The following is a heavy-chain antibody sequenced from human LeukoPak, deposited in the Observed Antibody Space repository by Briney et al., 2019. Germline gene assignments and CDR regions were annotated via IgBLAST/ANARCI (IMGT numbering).Heavy chain of an antibody. V-gene: IGHV3-30*02. CDR3: AKVAGSGILYYYMDV. CDR2: IRYDGSNK. J-gene: IGHJ6*03. Sequence: PGGSLRLSCAASGFTFSSYAMHWVRQAPGKGLEWVAFIRYDGSNKYYADSVKGRFAISRDNSKNTLYLQMNSLRAEDTAVYYCAKVAGSGILYYYMDVWGKGTTVTISS. CDR1: GFTFSSYA. D-gene: IGHD3-10*01.